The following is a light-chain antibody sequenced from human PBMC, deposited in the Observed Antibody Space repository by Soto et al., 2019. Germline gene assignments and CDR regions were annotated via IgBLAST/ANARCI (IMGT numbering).Light chain of an antibody. Sequence: ASRMSHSRSSLSAYKGDRVTSTCRASQVISSYLAWDQQKPGKAPKLLIYAASTLQSGVPSRFSGSGSGTDFTLTISRLEPEDFAVYYCQQRSNWPPWTFGQGTKV. CDR3: QQRSNWPPWT. V-gene: IGKV1-8*01. CDR1: QVISSY. J-gene: IGKJ1*01. CDR2: AAS.